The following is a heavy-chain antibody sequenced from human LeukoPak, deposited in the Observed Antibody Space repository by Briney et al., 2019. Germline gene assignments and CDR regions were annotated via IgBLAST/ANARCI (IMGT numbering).Heavy chain of an antibody. D-gene: IGHD6-13*01. V-gene: IGHV1-3*03. CDR1: GYTFTSYG. J-gene: IGHJ4*02. CDR2: INAGNGNT. CDR3: AITQLLGYSSSWPFDY. Sequence: GASVKVSCKASGYTFTSYGISWVRQAPGQRLEWMGWINAGNGNTKYSQEFQGRVTITRDTSASTAYMELSSLRSEDTAVYYCAITQLLGYSSSWPFDYWGQGTLVTVSS.